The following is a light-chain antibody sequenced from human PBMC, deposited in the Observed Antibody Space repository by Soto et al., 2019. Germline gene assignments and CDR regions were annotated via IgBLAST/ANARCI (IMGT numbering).Light chain of an antibody. Sequence: QSALTQPASVSGSPGQSITISCTGTSSDVGIYNLVSWYQQHPGKAPKLIIYEDSKRPSGVSNRFSGSKSGNTASLTISGLQAEDEADYFCSSYAGSSTVVLFGGGTKVTVL. CDR3: SSYAGSSTVVL. V-gene: IGLV2-23*02. CDR1: SSDVGIYNL. CDR2: EDS. J-gene: IGLJ2*01.